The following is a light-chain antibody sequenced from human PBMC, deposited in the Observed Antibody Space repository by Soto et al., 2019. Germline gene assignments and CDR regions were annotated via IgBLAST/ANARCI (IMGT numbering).Light chain of an antibody. V-gene: IGKV3-20*01. CDR1: QSVSSIY. J-gene: IGKJ1*01. CDR3: QQYGSSPPVT. Sequence: EIVLTQSPGTLSLSPGERATLSCRASQSVSSIYLAWYQQKPGQAPRLLIYGASSRATGIPDRFSGSGSGTDFTLSISRLEPEDFAVYYCQQYGSSPPVTLGQGTKVEIK. CDR2: GAS.